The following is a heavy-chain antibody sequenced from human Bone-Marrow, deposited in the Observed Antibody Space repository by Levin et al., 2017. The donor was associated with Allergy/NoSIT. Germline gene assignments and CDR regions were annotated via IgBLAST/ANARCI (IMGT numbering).Heavy chain of an antibody. CDR3: ARGQPDIMRYAMDV. CDR2: TYYRSQWYS. V-gene: IGHV6-1*01. Sequence: SETLSLTCVISGDSVSSNTATWSWIRQSPSRGLEWLGRTYYRSQWYSDFAVSVRSRITINPDTSKNQFSLTLNSATPEDTAVYYCARGQPDIMRYAMDVWGQGTTVTVSS. J-gene: IGHJ6*02. D-gene: IGHD3-16*01. CDR1: GDSVSSNTAT.